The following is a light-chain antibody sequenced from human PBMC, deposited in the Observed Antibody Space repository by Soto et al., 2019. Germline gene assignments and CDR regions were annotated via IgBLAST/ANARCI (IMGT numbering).Light chain of an antibody. V-gene: IGKV3D-20*02. CDR2: DAS. CDR1: RSVSSSY. Sequence: IVLMRNSGSLSLYPGEGDTVSCRVGRSVSSSYLAWYQQKPGQAPRLLIYDASNRATGIPARFSGSGSGTDFTLTISSLEPEDFAVYYCQQRSNWPRTFGQGTKVDIK. CDR3: QQRSNWPRT. J-gene: IGKJ1*01.